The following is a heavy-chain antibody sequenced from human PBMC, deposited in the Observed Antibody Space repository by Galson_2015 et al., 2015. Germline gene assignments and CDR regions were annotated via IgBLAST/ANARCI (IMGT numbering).Heavy chain of an antibody. V-gene: IGHV5-51*01. CDR2: IYPGDSDT. CDR3: ARTRGYCGGDCYLYY. J-gene: IGHJ4*02. CDR1: GYSFPSYW. Sequence: QSGAEVKKPGESLKISCKGSGYSFPSYWIGWVRQMPGKGLEWMGIIYPGDSDTRYSPSFQGQVTISADKSISTAYLQWSSLKASDTAMYYCARTRGYCGGDCYLYYWGQGTLVTVSS. D-gene: IGHD2-21*02.